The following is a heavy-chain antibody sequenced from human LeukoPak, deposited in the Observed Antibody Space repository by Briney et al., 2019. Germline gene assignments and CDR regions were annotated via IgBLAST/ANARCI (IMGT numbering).Heavy chain of an antibody. Sequence: VASVKVSCKASGYPFTAYYMHWVRQAPGQRLEWMGWINPNSGGTNYAQKFQGRVTMTRDTSISTAYMELSRLRSDDTAVYYCARDYYDSSGFGAFDIWGQGTMVTVSS. D-gene: IGHD3-22*01. CDR1: GYPFTAYY. J-gene: IGHJ3*02. CDR2: INPNSGGT. V-gene: IGHV1-2*02. CDR3: ARDYYDSSGFGAFDI.